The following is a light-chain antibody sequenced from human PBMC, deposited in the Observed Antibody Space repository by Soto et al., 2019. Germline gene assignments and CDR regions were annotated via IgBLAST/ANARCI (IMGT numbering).Light chain of an antibody. V-gene: IGKV3-15*01. CDR3: QKFNKWPWT. CDR1: QSFGSN. CDR2: GAS. Sequence: EIILTQSPVTLSVSAGERAALSCRAGQSFGSNLSCYQQKPGQAPRLLIYGASTRATGGPPRFCGSGSWTEFTITISSLQSEDFAVYYCQKFNKWPWTFGQGTKVDI. J-gene: IGKJ1*01.